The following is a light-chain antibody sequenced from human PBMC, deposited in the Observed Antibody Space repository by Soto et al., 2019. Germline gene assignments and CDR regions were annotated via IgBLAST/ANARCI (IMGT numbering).Light chain of an antibody. CDR2: EVS. V-gene: IGLV2-14*01. CDR3: SSYTSTNTVI. Sequence: QSALTQPASVSGSPGQSITISCTGTSSDVGGDKYVSWYQQHPGKVPKLMIYEVSDRPSGVSDRFSGSKSGNTASLTISGLQAEDEADYYCSSYTSTNTVIFGGGTKLTVL. CDR1: SSDVGGDKY. J-gene: IGLJ2*01.